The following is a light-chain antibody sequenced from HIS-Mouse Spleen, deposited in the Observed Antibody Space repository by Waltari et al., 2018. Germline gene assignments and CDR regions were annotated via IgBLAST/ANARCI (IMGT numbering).Light chain of an antibody. CDR2: DGS. J-gene: IGLJ2*01. V-gene: IGLV2-23*01. CDR1: SSDVGSYNL. Sequence: QSALTQPAPVSGSPGQSITISCTVTSSDVGSYNLVSWYQQHPGKAPKLMIYDGSKRPSGVSNRFSGSKSGNTASLTISGLQAEDEADYYCCSYAGSKVFGGGTKLTVL. CDR3: CSYAGSKV.